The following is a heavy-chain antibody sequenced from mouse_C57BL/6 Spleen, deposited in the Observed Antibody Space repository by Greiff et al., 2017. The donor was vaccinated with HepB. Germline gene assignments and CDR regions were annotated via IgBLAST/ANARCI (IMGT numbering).Heavy chain of an antibody. J-gene: IGHJ2*01. CDR1: GSTFTSYG. V-gene: IGHV1-81*01. CDR3: ATGITTVVAKNY. D-gene: IGHD1-1*01. Sequence: QVQLKESGAELARPGASVKLSCKASGSTFTSYGISWVKQRTGQGLEWIGEIYPRSGNTYYNEKFKGKATLTADKSSSTAYMELRSLTSEDSAVYFCATGITTVVAKNYWGQGTTLTVSS. CDR2: IYPRSGNT.